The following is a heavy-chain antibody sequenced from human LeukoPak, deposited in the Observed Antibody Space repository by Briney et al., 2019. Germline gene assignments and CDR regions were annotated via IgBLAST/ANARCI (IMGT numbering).Heavy chain of an antibody. D-gene: IGHD6-19*01. J-gene: IGHJ4*02. CDR1: GGSISSYC. CDR2: IYYSGST. CDR3: ARAYTYSSGWHFDY. Sequence: SETLSLTCTVSGGSISSYCWSWIRQPPGKGLEWIGYIYYSGSTNYNPSLKSRVTISVDTSKNQFSLKLSSVTAADTAVYYCARAYTYSSGWHFDYWGQGTLVTVSS. V-gene: IGHV4-59*01.